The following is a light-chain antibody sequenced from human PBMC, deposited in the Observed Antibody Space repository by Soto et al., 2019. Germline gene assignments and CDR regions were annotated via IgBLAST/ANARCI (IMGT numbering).Light chain of an antibody. CDR1: SSDIGGYHY. V-gene: IGLV2-14*01. CDR3: SSYTSGNTVI. Sequence: QSALTQPASVSGSPGQSITISCTGTSSDIGGYHYVSWYQQHPRKSPKLMIYDVRSRPSGVSDRFSASKSGNTASLTITGLQAEDDADYYCSSYTSGNTVIFGGGTQLTVL. J-gene: IGLJ2*01. CDR2: DVR.